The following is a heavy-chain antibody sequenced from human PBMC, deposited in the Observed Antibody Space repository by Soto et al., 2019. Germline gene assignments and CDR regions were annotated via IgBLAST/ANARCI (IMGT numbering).Heavy chain of an antibody. D-gene: IGHD3-22*01. CDR2: ISAYNGNT. CDR1: GYTFTSYG. CDR3: ARDPGGTYYYDSSGYYKY. V-gene: IGHV1-18*01. J-gene: IGHJ4*02. Sequence: GASVKVSFKASGYTFTSYGISWVRQAPGQGLEWMGWISAYNGNTNYAQKLQGRVTMTTDTSTSTAYMELRSLRSDDTAVYYCARDPGGTYYYDSSGYYKYWGQGTLVTVSS.